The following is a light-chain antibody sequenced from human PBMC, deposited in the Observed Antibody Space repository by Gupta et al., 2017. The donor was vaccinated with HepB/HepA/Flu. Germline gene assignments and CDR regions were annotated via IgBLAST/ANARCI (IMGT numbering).Light chain of an antibody. Sequence: YELTQPPSVSVSPGQTARITCSGNALPKKYAYWYKQKPGQAPVLVIYKDNERPSGIPDRFSGSSSGTIVTLTISGVQAEDEADYYCQSGYSSGTHQVFGGGTKLTVL. V-gene: IGLV3-25*03. CDR3: QSGYSSGTHQV. J-gene: IGLJ3*02. CDR2: KDN. CDR1: ALPKKY.